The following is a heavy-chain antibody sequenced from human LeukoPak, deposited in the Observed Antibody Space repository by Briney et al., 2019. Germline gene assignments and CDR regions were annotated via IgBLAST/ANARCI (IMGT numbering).Heavy chain of an antibody. CDR2: INHSGST. CDR3: ARLKDIVVVPAAMLSTDV. V-gene: IGHV4-34*01. Sequence: SETLSLICAVYGGSFSGYYWSWIRQPPGKGLEWIGEINHSGSTNYNPSLKSRVTISVDTSKNQFSLKLSSVTAADTAVYYCARLKDIVVVPAAMLSTDVWGKAPKVTVSS. J-gene: IGHJ6*04. D-gene: IGHD2-2*01. CDR1: GGSFSGYY.